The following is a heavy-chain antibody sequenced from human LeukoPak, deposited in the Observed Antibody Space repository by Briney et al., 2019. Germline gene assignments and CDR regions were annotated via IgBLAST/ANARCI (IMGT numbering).Heavy chain of an antibody. CDR1: GGSISRGGYY. J-gene: IGHJ4*02. CDR2: IYYSGST. CDR3: ARVYDFWSGYYSFDY. Sequence: SQTLSLTCTVSGGSISRGGYYWSWTRQHPGKGLEWIGYIYYSGSTYYNPSLKTRVTISVDTSKNQCSLKLSSVTAADTAVYYCARVYDFWSGYYSFDYWGQGTLVTVSS. V-gene: IGHV4-31*03. D-gene: IGHD3-3*01.